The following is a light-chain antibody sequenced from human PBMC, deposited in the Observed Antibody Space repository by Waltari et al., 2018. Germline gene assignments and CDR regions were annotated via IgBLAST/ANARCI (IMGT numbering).Light chain of an antibody. CDR2: WAS. V-gene: IGKV4-1*01. J-gene: IGKJ2*01. Sequence: ERATINCKSSQSVLYSSNNKNYLAWYQQKPGQPPKLLIYWASTRESGVPDRFSGSGSETDFTLTISSLQAEDVAVYYCQQYYSSLPYTFGQGTKLEIK. CDR3: QQYYSSLPYT. CDR1: QSVLYSSNNKNY.